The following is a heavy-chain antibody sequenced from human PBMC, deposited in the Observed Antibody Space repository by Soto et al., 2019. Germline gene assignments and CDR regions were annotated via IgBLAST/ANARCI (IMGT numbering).Heavy chain of an antibody. J-gene: IGHJ4*02. D-gene: IGHD3-22*01. CDR1: RFTFSSYA. CDR2: ISYDGSNK. V-gene: IGHV3-30-3*01. CDR3: ARGGGSSGYFLDY. Sequence: QVQLVESGGGVVRPGRSLRLSCAASRFTFSSYAMHWVGQAPGKGLEWVAAISYDGSNKYYADSVKGRFTISRDNSKNTLYLQMNSLRVEDTAVYYCARGGGSSGYFLDYWGQGTLVTVSS.